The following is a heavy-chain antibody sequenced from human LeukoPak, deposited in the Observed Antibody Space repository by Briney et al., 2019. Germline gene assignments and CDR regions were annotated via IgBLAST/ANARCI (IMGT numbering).Heavy chain of an antibody. V-gene: IGHV1-24*01. D-gene: IGHD3-22*01. CDR1: GYTLTDLS. Sequence: ASVKVSCKVSGYTLTDLSMHWVRQAPGKGLEWMGGFDPEDGETIYAQKFQGRVTMTEDTSTDTAYMELSSLRSEDTAVYYCAKDRDYYDSSGYYYYTGLFDYWGQGTLVTVSS. J-gene: IGHJ4*02. CDR3: AKDRDYYDSSGYYYYTGLFDY. CDR2: FDPEDGET.